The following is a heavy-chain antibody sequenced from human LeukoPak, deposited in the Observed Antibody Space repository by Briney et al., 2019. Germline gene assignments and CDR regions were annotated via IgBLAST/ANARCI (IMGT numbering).Heavy chain of an antibody. V-gene: IGHV1-46*01. Sequence: ASVKVSCKASGYTFTSYYMHWVRQAPGQGLEWMGIINPSGGSTSYAQKFQGRVTMTRDTSTSTVYMELSSLRSEDTAVYYCARVVPFPGIAAAGTFDPWGQGTLVTVSS. D-gene: IGHD6-13*01. CDR2: INPSGGST. CDR1: GYTFTSYY. CDR3: ARVVPFPGIAAAGTFDP. J-gene: IGHJ5*02.